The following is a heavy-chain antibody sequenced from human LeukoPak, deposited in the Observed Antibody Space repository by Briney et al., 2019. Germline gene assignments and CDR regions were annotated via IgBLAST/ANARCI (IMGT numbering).Heavy chain of an antibody. D-gene: IGHD2-15*01. CDR3: ARSYCSGGSCFAFDI. J-gene: IGHJ3*02. V-gene: IGHV3-30*03. Sequence: GRSLRLSCAASGFTFSSYGMHWVRQAPGKGLEWGAVISYDGSNKYYADSVKGRFTISRDNSKNTLYLQMNSLRAEDTAVYYCARSYCSGGSCFAFDIWGQGTMVTVSS. CDR1: GFTFSSYG. CDR2: ISYDGSNK.